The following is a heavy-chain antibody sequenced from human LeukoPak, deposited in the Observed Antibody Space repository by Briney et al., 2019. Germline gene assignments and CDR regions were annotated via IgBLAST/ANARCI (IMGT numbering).Heavy chain of an antibody. CDR2: ISYDGNNK. CDR3: ARDARTIIAVAGTFDD. J-gene: IGHJ4*02. D-gene: IGHD6-19*01. Sequence: GGSLRLSCAASGFTFRTYAMHWVRQAPGKGLEWVAVISYDGNNKYYADSVKGQFTISRDNSKNTLYLQMNSLRAEDTAVYYCARDARTIIAVAGTFDDWGQGTLVTVSS. V-gene: IGHV3-30-3*01. CDR1: GFTFRTYA.